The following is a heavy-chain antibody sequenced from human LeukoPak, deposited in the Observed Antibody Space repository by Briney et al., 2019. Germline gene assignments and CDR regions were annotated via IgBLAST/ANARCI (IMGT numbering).Heavy chain of an antibody. Sequence: PGRSLTLSCTASGFTFGDYAMTWVRQAPGKGLEWVGFIRSKAYGGTTEYAASVRGRFTISREDSISIAYLQMNSLKTEDTAVYYCARGYFYDISGCLWYWGQGTLVTVSS. CDR2: IRSKAYGGTT. D-gene: IGHD3-22*01. CDR1: GFTFGDYA. J-gene: IGHJ4*02. V-gene: IGHV3-49*04. CDR3: ARGYFYDISGCLWY.